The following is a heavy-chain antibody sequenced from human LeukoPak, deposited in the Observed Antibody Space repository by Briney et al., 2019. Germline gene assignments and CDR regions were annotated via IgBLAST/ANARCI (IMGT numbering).Heavy chain of an antibody. CDR2: IRYDGSRK. V-gene: IGHV3-30*02. J-gene: IGHJ5*02. D-gene: IGHD5-12*01. Sequence: GGSLRLSCAASGFIFSSYGMHWVRQAPDKGLEWVAFIRYDGSRKYYADSVKGRFTISRDNAKNSLYLQMNSLRAEDTAVYYCARESFSGYDAWGQGTLVTVSS. CDR1: GFIFSSYG. CDR3: ARESFSGYDA.